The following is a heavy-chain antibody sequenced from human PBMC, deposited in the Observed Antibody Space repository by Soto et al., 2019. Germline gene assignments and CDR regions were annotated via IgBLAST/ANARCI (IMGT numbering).Heavy chain of an antibody. CDR1: GASISSGDYY. J-gene: IGHJ4*02. Sequence: TLSLTCPVSGASISSGDYYWSWIRQPPGKGLEWIGYIYYSGSTYYNPSLKSRVTISVDTSKNQFSLKLSSVTAADTAVYYCAREVVPAADHYFGYWGQGTLVTVSS. CDR2: IYYSGST. D-gene: IGHD2-2*01. V-gene: IGHV4-30-4*01. CDR3: AREVVPAADHYFGY.